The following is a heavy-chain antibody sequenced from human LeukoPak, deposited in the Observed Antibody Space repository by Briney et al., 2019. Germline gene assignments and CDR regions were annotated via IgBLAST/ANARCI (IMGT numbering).Heavy chain of an antibody. CDR3: ARDRVATTGTLDY. J-gene: IGHJ4*02. CDR2: ISSSSSYI. D-gene: IGHD1-1*01. V-gene: IGHV3-21*01. Sequence: GGSLRLSCAASGFTFSSYSMNWVRQAPGKGLEWVSSISSSSSYIYYADSVKGRFTISRDNAKNSLYLQMNSLRAEDTAVYCCARDRVATTGTLDYWGQGTLVTVSS. CDR1: GFTFSSYS.